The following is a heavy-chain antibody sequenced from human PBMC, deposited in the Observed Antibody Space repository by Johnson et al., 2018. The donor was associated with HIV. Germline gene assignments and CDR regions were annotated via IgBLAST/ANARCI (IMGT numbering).Heavy chain of an antibody. J-gene: IGHJ3*02. D-gene: IGHD3-16*02. CDR3: AREHYDYVWGSYRPYAFDI. CDR2: IGTAGDT. CDR1: GFTFSSYD. Sequence: VKLVESGGGLVQPGGSLRLSCAASGFTFSSYDMHWVRQGTGKGLEWVSAIGTAGDTYYPGSVKGRFTISRENAENSLYLQMNSLRAEDTALYYCAREHYDYVWGSYRPYAFDIWGQGTMVTVSS. V-gene: IGHV3-13*01.